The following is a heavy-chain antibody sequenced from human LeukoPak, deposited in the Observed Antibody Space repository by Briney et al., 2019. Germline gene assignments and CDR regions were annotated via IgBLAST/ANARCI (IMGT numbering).Heavy chain of an antibody. Sequence: PSEALSLTCTVSGGSLSSGDYYWSWLRQPPGTGLEWLGYIYYSGSTYYNPSLKSRVTISVDTSKNQFSLKLSSVTAADTAVYYCARVDIAAADPTFDYWGQGTLVTVSS. CDR3: ARVDIAAADPTFDY. J-gene: IGHJ4*02. V-gene: IGHV4-30-4*01. D-gene: IGHD6-13*01. CDR2: IYYSGST. CDR1: GGSLSSGDYY.